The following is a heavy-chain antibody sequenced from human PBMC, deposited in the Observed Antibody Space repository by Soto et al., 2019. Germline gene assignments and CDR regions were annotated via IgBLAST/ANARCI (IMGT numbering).Heavy chain of an antibody. CDR3: TSIAAARWAYYYGMDV. V-gene: IGHV3-49*04. Sequence: GGSLRLSCAASGFTFSSYAMSWVRQAPGKGLEWVGFIRSKAYGGTTEYAASVKGRFTISRDDSKSIAYLQMNSLKTEDTAVYYCTSIAAARWAYYYGMDVWGQGTTVTVSS. J-gene: IGHJ6*02. D-gene: IGHD6-13*01. CDR2: IRSKAYGGTT. CDR1: GFTFSSYA.